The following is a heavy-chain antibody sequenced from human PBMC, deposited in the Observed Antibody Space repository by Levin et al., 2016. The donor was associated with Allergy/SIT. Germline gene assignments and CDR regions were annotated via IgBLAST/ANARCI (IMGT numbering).Heavy chain of an antibody. CDR1: GASINSYY. D-gene: IGHD3-3*01. CDR2: IYYSGST. CDR3: ARGMSRTEITLFGVSIHHDALDI. V-gene: IGHV4-39*07. J-gene: IGHJ3*02. Sequence: SETLSLTCIVSGASINSYYWGWIRQPPGKGLEWIGSIYYSGSTYYNPSLRSRVTISVDTSKNRFSLRLSSVTPADTAVYYCARGMSRTEITLFGVSIHHDALDIWGQGTMVTVSS.